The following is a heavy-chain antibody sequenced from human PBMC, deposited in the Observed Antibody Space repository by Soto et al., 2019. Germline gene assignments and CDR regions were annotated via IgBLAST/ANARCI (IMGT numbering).Heavy chain of an antibody. D-gene: IGHD5-18*01. V-gene: IGHV2-70*01. J-gene: IGHJ6*02. Sequence: SGPTMVNPTQTLTLTCTFSGFSLSTSGMCVSWIRQPPGTALEWLALIDWDDDKYYSTSLKTRLTISKDTSKNQVVLTMTNMDPVDTATYYCARISRYSYGFYYCYYCMDVWGQGTTVTVSS. CDR1: GFSLSTSGMC. CDR3: ARISRYSYGFYYCYYCMDV. CDR2: IDWDDDK.